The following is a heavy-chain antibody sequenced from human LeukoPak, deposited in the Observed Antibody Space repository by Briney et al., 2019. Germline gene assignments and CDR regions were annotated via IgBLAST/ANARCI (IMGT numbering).Heavy chain of an antibody. D-gene: IGHD1-1*01. J-gene: IGHJ6*02. Sequence: SDTLSLTCAIYGGSYSGYYWSWIRQPPGKGLEWMGEINHSGSTNYNPSLKSRVTISVDTSKNQFSLKLSSVTAADTAVYYCASVTTYYYYGMDVWGQGTTVTVSS. V-gene: IGHV4-34*01. CDR2: INHSGST. CDR1: GGSYSGYY. CDR3: ASVTTYYYYGMDV.